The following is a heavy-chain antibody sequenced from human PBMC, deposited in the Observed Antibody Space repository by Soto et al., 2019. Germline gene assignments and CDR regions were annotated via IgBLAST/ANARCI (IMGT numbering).Heavy chain of an antibody. V-gene: IGHV5-51*01. CDR1: GYSFTSYW. Sequence: GESLKISCKGSGYSFTSYWIGWVRQMPGKGLEWMGIIYPGDSDTRYSPSFQGQVTISADKSISTAYLQWTSLKASDTDMYYCARPAPRLYQRLSTPYCYGRGVWGQGPTVTVSS. J-gene: IGHJ6*01. CDR2: IYPGDSDT. CDR3: ARPAPRLYQRLSTPYCYGRGV. D-gene: IGHD2-2*01.